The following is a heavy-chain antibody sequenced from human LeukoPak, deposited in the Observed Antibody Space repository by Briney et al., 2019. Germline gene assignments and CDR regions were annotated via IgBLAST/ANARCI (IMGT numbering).Heavy chain of an antibody. Sequence: ASVKVSCKASGYTFTGYDMHWVRQAPGQGLEWMGWINPNSGGTNYAQKFQGRVTMTRDTSISTAYMELSRLRSDDTAVYYCARNDDFWSGYSPYWGQGTLVTVSS. D-gene: IGHD3-3*01. J-gene: IGHJ4*02. CDR3: ARNDDFWSGYSPY. CDR2: INPNSGGT. V-gene: IGHV1-2*02. CDR1: GYTFTGYD.